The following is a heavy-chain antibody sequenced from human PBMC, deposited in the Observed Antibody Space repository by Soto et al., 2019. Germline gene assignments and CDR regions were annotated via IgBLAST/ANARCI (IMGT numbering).Heavy chain of an antibody. D-gene: IGHD1-26*01. CDR2: TSTSSTTK. CDR3: AGSYRVGNWY. V-gene: IGHV3-48*02. Sequence: VWALRLSRAASGFSFSAYSMNWFRQAPGKGLEWIAYTSTSSTTKYYADSVRGRFSISRDNANDLLYLDMDKLRDEDTGIHFRAGSYRVGNWY. J-gene: IGHJ2*01. CDR1: GFSFSAYS.